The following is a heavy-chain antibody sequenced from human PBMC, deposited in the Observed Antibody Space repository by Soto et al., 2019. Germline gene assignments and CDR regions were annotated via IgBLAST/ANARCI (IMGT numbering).Heavy chain of an antibody. CDR2: ISYTGSTI. CDR1: EFTFSNYE. J-gene: IGHJ4*02. V-gene: IGHV3-48*03. D-gene: IGHD3-22*01. Sequence: EVQLVESGGGLVQPGGSLRLSCVGSEFTFSNYEMNWVRQAPGKGLEWVSYISYTGSTIYYADSVRGRFTISRDNSKNSLYLQMNSLRADATAVYYCARGLINYYDRSGLHYWGQGTLVTVSS. CDR3: ARGLINYYDRSGLHY.